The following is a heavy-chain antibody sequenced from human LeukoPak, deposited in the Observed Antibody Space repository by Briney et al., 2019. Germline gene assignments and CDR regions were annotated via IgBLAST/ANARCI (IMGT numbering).Heavy chain of an antibody. Sequence: GESLKISCKGSGYSFTSYWISWVRQMPGKGLEWMGRIDPSDAYTNYSPSFQGHVTISSDKSISTAYLHWSSLKASDTAMYYCARHSLYSSGFDYWGQGTLVTVSS. CDR1: GYSFTSYW. D-gene: IGHD6-19*01. CDR2: IDPSDAYT. CDR3: ARHSLYSSGFDY. J-gene: IGHJ4*02. V-gene: IGHV5-10-1*01.